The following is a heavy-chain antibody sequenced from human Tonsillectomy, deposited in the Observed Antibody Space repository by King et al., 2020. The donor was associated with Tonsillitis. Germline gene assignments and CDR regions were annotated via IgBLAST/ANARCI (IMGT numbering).Heavy chain of an antibody. CDR2: ISWNSGSI. CDR1: GFTFDDYA. CDR3: AKEPSSGWYSPPFVYDY. J-gene: IGHJ4*02. Sequence: VQLVESGGGLVQPGRSLRLSCAASGFTFDDYAMHWVRPAPGKGLEWVSGISWNSGSIVYADSVKGRFTISRDNAKNSLYLQMNSLRAEDTALYYCAKEPSSGWYSPPFVYDYWGQGTLVTVSS. D-gene: IGHD6-19*01. V-gene: IGHV3-9*01.